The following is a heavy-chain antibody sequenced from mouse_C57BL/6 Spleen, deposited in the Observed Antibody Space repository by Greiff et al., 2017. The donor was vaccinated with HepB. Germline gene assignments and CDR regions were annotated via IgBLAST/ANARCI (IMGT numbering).Heavy chain of an antibody. V-gene: IGHV3-6*01. J-gene: IGHJ2*01. CDR2: ISYDGSN. D-gene: IGHD2-4*01. CDR1: GYSITSGYY. CDR3: ASHYDYEEDYFDY. Sequence: EVQRVESGPGLVKPSQSLSLTCSVTGYSITSGYYWNWIRQFPGNKLEWMGYISYDGSNNYNPSLKNRISITRDTSKNQFFLKLNTVTTEDTATYYCASHYDYEEDYFDYWGQGTTLTVSS.